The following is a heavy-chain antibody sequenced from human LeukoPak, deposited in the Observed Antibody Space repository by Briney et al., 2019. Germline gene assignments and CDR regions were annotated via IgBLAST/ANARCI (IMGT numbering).Heavy chain of an antibody. V-gene: IGHV3-21*01. J-gene: IGHJ4*02. CDR3: ARDGQWLVRGGLDY. CDR1: GFTFSSYS. CDR2: ISSSSSYI. Sequence: PGGSLRLSCAASGFTFSSYSMNWVRQAPGKGLEWVLSISSSSSYIYYADSVKGRFTISRDNAKNSLYLQMNSLRAEDTAVYYCARDGQWLVRGGLDYWGQGTLVTVSS. D-gene: IGHD6-19*01.